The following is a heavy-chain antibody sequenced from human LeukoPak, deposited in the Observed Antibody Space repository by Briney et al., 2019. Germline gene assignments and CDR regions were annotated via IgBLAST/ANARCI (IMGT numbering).Heavy chain of an antibody. CDR2: ISGSGGST. V-gene: IGHV3-23*01. D-gene: IGHD3-22*01. J-gene: IGHJ4*02. CDR3: AKGLLYYGSSGYYFDY. Sequence: GGSLRLCCAASGFTFSSYAMSWVRQAPGKAQEWFSAISGSGGSTYYADSVKGRFTISRDNSKNTLYLQMNSLRAEDTAVYYCAKGLLYYGSSGYYFDYWGQGTLVAVSS. CDR1: GFTFSSYA.